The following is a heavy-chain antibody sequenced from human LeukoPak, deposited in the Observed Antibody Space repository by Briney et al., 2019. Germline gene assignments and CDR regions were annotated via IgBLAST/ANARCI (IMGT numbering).Heavy chain of an antibody. CDR3: AKREGVNF. D-gene: IGHD3-10*01. CDR1: GFTFSSYG. J-gene: IGHJ4*02. CDR2: ISYDGSNK. V-gene: IGHV3-30*18. Sequence: PGRSLRLSCAASGFTFSSYGMHWVRQAPGKGLEWVAVISYDGSNKYYADSVKGRFIISRDNSKNTLYLQMNSLRAEDTAVYYCAKREGVNFWGQGTLVTVSS.